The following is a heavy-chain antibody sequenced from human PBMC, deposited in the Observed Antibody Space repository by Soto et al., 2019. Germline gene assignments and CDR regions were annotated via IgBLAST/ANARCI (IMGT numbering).Heavy chain of an antibody. V-gene: IGHV1-69*13. CDR2: IIPIFGTA. D-gene: IGHD3-22*01. CDR3: ARTDSSGYTLPFDY. CDR1: GGTFSSYA. J-gene: IGHJ4*02. Sequence: SVKVSCKASGGTFSSYAISWVRQAPGQGLEWMGGIIPIFGTANYAQKFQGRVTITADESTSTAYMELSSLRSEDTAVYYCARTDSSGYTLPFDYWGQGTLVTVSS.